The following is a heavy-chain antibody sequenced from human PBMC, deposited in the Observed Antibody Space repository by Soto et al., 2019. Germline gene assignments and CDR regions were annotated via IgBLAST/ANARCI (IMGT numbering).Heavy chain of an antibody. CDR3: ARATGYYHTSGSDS. V-gene: IGHV3-11*06. Sequence: PVGSLRLSCAASGFTFIDYYMSCILQSPGKGLEWISYISSNSNYKNHADSVRGRFTISRDNAKNSLYLQMNGLRAEDTAVYYCARATGYYHTSGSDSWGQGTLVTVSS. J-gene: IGHJ4*02. D-gene: IGHD3-22*01. CDR1: GFTFIDYY. CDR2: ISSNSNYK.